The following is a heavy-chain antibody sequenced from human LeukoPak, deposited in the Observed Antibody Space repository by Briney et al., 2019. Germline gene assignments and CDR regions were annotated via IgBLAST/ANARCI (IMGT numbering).Heavy chain of an antibody. V-gene: IGHV4-59*12. CDR1: GGSISSYY. CDR3: ARPHRWLTNAFDI. Sequence: PSETLSLTCTVSGGSISSYYWSWIRQPPGKGLEWIGYIYYSGSTNYNPSLKSRVTISVDTSKNQFSLKLSSVTAADTAVYYCARPHRWLTNAFDIWGQGTMVTVSS. J-gene: IGHJ3*02. D-gene: IGHD4-17*01. CDR2: IYYSGST.